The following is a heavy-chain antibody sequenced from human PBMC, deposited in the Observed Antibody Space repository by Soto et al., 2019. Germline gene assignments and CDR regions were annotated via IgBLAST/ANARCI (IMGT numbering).Heavy chain of an antibody. CDR3: ARPQGSGWRFNALDF. CDR2: IIPMFDTV. CDR1: GGTFGRNA. V-gene: IGHV1-69*01. J-gene: IGHJ3*01. D-gene: IGHD6-19*01. Sequence: QVVLVQSGAEVKNPGSSVKVSCKASGGTFGRNAINWVRQAPGQGFEWMGGIIPMFDTVNHAQKFRDRIMITADESTNTAYLELKDLRSEDTAIYYCARPQGSGWRFNALDFWGQGTMVTVSS.